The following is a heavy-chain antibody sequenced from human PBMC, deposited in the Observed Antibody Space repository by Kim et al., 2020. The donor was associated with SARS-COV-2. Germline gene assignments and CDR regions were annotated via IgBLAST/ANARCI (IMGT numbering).Heavy chain of an antibody. D-gene: IGHD2-2*01. V-gene: IGHV1-3*01. CDR1: GYTFSNYV. CDR3: ARADEYHLNLFDP. Sequence: ASVKVSCKASGYTFSNYVMHWVRRAPGQGLEWMGWIKLGNGDTKYSRKFQGRVTMTWDTSASTAYMELSSLRSEDTAVYYCARADEYHLNLFDPWGQGTL. J-gene: IGHJ5*02. CDR2: IKLGNGDT.